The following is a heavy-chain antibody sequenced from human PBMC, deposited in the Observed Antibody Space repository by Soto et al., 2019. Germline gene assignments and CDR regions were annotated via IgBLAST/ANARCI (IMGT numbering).Heavy chain of an antibody. Sequence: GGSLRLSCAASGFTFSSYGMHWVRQAPGKGLEWVAVIWYDGSNKYYADSVKGRFTISRDNSKNTLYLQMNSLRAEDTAVYYCARDTRSGQLVLGIDYWGQGTLVTVSS. V-gene: IGHV3-33*01. CDR3: ARDTRSGQLVLGIDY. J-gene: IGHJ4*02. CDR2: IWYDGSNK. D-gene: IGHD6-13*01. CDR1: GFTFSSYG.